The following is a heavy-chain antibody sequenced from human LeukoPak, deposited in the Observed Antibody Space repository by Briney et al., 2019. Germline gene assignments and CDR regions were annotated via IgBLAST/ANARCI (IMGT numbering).Heavy chain of an antibody. D-gene: IGHD7-27*01. Sequence: SQTLSLTCAISGDSVSSNSAVWGWIRQSPSRGLEWLGRTYYRSKWYNDHAVSLKSRITINPDTSKNQVSLQLNSVTPEDTAVYYCTRELPWGPADYWGQGTLVTVSS. J-gene: IGHJ4*02. CDR2: TYYRSKWYN. V-gene: IGHV6-1*01. CDR3: TRELPWGPADY. CDR1: GDSVSSNSAV.